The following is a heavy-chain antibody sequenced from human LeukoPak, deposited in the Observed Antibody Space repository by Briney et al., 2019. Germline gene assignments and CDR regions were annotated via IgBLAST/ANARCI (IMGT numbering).Heavy chain of an antibody. CDR3: TRVQAGRSGLMDV. Sequence: GGSLRLSCAASGFXLSGYWMHWVRQIPGKGLMWIARIGSDGSGTTYADPVKGRFTISRDNSKNTLYLQMNSLRDEDAAVYHCTRVQAGRSGLMDVWGRGTTVTVSS. D-gene: IGHD2-8*02. V-gene: IGHV3-74*03. J-gene: IGHJ6*02. CDR1: GFXLSGYW. CDR2: IGSDGSGT.